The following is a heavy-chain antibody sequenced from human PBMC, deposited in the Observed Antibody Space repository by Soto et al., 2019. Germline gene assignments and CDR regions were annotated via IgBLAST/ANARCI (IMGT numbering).Heavy chain of an antibody. J-gene: IGHJ5*02. V-gene: IGHV4-4*02. D-gene: IGHD6-13*01. CDR3: ARDRIAAAATNWFDP. Sequence: QVQLQESGPGLVKPSGTLSLTCAVSGGSISSSNWWSWVRQPPGKGLEWIGDIYHSGSTNYNPSLKSRVTISVDKSKNQFSLKLSSVTAADTAVYYCARDRIAAAATNWFDPWGQGTLVTVSS. CDR1: GGSISSSNW. CDR2: IYHSGST.